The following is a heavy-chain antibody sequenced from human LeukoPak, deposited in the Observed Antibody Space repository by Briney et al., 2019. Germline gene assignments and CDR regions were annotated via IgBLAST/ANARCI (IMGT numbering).Heavy chain of an antibody. CDR2: INGDNGNT. CDR1: GYTFTTYA. Sequence: ASVKVSCKASGYTFTTYAMHWVRQAPGQRPEWMGWINGDNGNTKYSQKFQGRVSFTRDTSTYTGYLELRSLSPADTAVYYCATGFPIVVVVAATYQGAFDIWGQGTMVTVSS. D-gene: IGHD2-15*01. V-gene: IGHV1-3*01. J-gene: IGHJ3*02. CDR3: ATGFPIVVVVAATYQGAFDI.